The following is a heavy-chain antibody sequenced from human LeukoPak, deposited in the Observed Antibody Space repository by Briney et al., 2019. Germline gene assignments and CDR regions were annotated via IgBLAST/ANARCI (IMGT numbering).Heavy chain of an antibody. CDR1: RFTFSSYS. V-gene: IGHV3-48*04. CDR2: ISSGSTTI. D-gene: IGHD5-24*01. Sequence: ESGGSLRLSCTASRFTFSSYSMNWVRRAPGKGLEWVPYISSGSTTIYYADSVKGRFTISRDNAKNSLYLQMNSLRAEDTAVYYCARRADGYNSGEYFQHWGQGTLVTVSS. J-gene: IGHJ1*01. CDR3: ARRADGYNSGEYFQH.